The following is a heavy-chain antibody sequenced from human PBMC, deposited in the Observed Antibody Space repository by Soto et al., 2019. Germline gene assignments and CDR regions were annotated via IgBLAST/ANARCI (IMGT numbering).Heavy chain of an antibody. D-gene: IGHD3-3*01. J-gene: IGHJ6*01. CDR1: GCSFTSYW. CDR2: IYPGDSDT. CDR3: ASTMRSPNLDSSLGMDV. Sequence: GESLKTSWKGPGCSFTSYWLGGVRQMPGQGLEWMGIIYPGDSDTRHSPSFQGQVTISADQSNSTAYLQWSSLKGSEHGMYYFASTMRSPNLDSSLGMDVWGQGTTV. V-gene: IGHV5-51*01.